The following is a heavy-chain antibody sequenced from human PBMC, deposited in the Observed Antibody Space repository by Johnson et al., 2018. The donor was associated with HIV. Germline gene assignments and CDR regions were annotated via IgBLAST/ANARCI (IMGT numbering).Heavy chain of an antibody. V-gene: IGHV3-66*01. CDR2: IYSGGST. D-gene: IGHD1-7*01. CDR1: GFTVSSNY. J-gene: IGHJ3*02. CDR3: ARDGRTGTMILNAFDI. Sequence: VQLVESGGGLVQPGGSLRLSCAASGFTVSSNYMSWVRQAPGKGLEWVSVIYSGGSTYYADSVKGRFTISRDNSKNSLYLQMNSLRAEDTAVYYCARDGRTGTMILNAFDIWGQGTMVTVSS.